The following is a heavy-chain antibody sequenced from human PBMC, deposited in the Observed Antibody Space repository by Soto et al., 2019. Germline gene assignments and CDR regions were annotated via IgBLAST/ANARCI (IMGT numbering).Heavy chain of an antibody. CDR2: IYHSGST. CDR1: GCSISSGFYS. V-gene: IGHV4-30-2*01. Sequence: TLSLTCAVSGCSISSGFYSRSWIRQPPGKGLEWIGYIYHSGSTYYNPSLKSRVTISVDRSKNQFSLKLSSVTAADTAVYYCASGVWYYDILTGYLAYYYGMDVWGQGTTVTVSS. D-gene: IGHD3-9*01. CDR3: ASGVWYYDILTGYLAYYYGMDV. J-gene: IGHJ6*02.